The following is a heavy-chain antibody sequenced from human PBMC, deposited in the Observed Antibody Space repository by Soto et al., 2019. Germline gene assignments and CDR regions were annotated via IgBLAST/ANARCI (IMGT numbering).Heavy chain of an antibody. D-gene: IGHD3-3*01. J-gene: IGHJ5*02. CDR2: IYYSGST. CDR3: ARRITFGARFWSGYDRPNWFDP. Sequence: QLQLQESGPGLVKPSETLSLTCTVSGGSISSSSYYWGWIRQPPGKGLEWIGSIYYSGSTYYNPSIKSRVTISVDTSKNQFSLKLSSVTAADTAVYYCARRITFGARFWSGYDRPNWFDPWGQGTLVTVSS. CDR1: GGSISSSSYY. V-gene: IGHV4-39*01.